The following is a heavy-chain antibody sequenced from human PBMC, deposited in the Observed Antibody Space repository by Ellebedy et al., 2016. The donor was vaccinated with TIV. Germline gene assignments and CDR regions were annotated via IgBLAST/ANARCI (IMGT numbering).Heavy chain of an antibody. J-gene: IGHJ4*02. Sequence: GESLKISCAASGLIFSGYTMNWVRQAPGKGLEWVAYINSGGTIIDYADSVKGRFTVSRDNSQNTLYLQMNSLRAEDTAVYYCAKADYADYPSYLDFWGQGTLVTVSS. CDR1: GLIFSGYT. V-gene: IGHV3-48*01. D-gene: IGHD4-17*01. CDR3: AKADYADYPSYLDF. CDR2: INSGGTII.